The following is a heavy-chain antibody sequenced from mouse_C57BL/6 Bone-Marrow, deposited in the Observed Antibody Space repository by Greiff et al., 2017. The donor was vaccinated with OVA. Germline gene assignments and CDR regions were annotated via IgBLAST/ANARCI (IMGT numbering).Heavy chain of an antibody. CDR3: SRWDYYGSRYGDWYFDV. J-gene: IGHJ1*03. D-gene: IGHD1-1*01. CDR1: GYTFTSYG. V-gene: IGHV1-81*01. CDR2: IYPRSGNT. Sequence: QVQLQQSGAELARPGASVKLSCKASGYTFTSYGISWVKQRTGQGLEWIGEIYPRSGNTYYNEKFKGKATLTADKSSSTAYMELRSLTSEDSAGYLGSRWDYYGSRYGDWYFDVWGTGTTVTVSS.